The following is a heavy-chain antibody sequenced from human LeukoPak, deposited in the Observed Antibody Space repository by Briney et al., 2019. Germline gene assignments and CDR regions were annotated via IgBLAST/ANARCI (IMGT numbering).Heavy chain of an antibody. V-gene: IGHV4-38-2*01. CDR2: IYHSGST. CDR3: ARLLGYCSSTSCLGRNWFDP. CDR1: GYSISSGYY. J-gene: IGHJ5*02. Sequence: SETLSLTCAVSGYSISSGYYWGWIRQPPGKGLEWIGSIYHSGSTYYNPSLKSRVTISVDTSKNQFSLKLSSVTAADTAVYYCARLLGYCSSTSCLGRNWFDPWGQGALVTVSS. D-gene: IGHD2-2*01.